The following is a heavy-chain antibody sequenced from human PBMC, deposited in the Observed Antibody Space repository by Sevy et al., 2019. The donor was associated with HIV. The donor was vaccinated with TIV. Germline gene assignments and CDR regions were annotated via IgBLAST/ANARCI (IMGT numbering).Heavy chain of an antibody. CDR1: GGSISGSDYY. CDR2: IYYSGST. CDR3: ARRRVEDYYGSGTPPLVNGAFDI. D-gene: IGHD3-10*01. Sequence: SETLSLTCSVSGGSISGSDYYWGWVRQPPGKGLEWIGSIYYSGSTYYNPSLKSRVTISVDTSKNHFSLKLGSVTAADTAVYYCARRRVEDYYGSGTPPLVNGAFDIWGQGTMVTVSS. V-gene: IGHV4-39*02. J-gene: IGHJ3*02.